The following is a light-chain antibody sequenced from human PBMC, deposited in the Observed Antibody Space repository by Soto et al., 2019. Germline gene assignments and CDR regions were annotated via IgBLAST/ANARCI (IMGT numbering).Light chain of an antibody. CDR2: LEGGGSY. V-gene: IGLV4-60*03. Sequence: QSVLTQPSSASASLGSSVKLTCTLNSGHSNNIIAWHQQQPGKAPRYLMKLEGGGSYTKGSGVPDRFSGYSSGADRHLTISNLQSEDEADYYCETWDSNIRSPFGGGTKLTVL. CDR3: ETWDSNIRSP. J-gene: IGLJ2*01. CDR1: SGHSNNI.